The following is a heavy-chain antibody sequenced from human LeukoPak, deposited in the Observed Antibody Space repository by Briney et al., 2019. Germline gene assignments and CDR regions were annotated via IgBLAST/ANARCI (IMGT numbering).Heavy chain of an antibody. J-gene: IGHJ3*02. CDR2: IYTSGST. Sequence: SETLSLTCTVSGGSISSGSYYWSWIRQPAGKGLEWIGRIYTSGSTNYNPSLKSRVTISVDTSKNQFSLKLSSVTAADTAVYYCARVAAYGGVGVGAFDIWGQGTMVTVSS. CDR1: GGSISSGSYY. V-gene: IGHV4-61*02. CDR3: ARVAAYGGVGVGAFDI. D-gene: IGHD2-8*02.